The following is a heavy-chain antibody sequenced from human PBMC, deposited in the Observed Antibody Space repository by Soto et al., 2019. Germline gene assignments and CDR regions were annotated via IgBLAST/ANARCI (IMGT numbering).Heavy chain of an antibody. Sequence: GGSLRLSCAASGFTFSSYWMSWVRQAPGKGLEWVAIIKQDGSERYYVDSVKGRFTISRDNAKNSLYLQMSSLRVEDTALYYCARSSGWLHDYWGQGTLVTVSS. D-gene: IGHD6-19*01. J-gene: IGHJ4*02. CDR3: ARSSGWLHDY. CDR2: IKQDGSER. CDR1: GFTFSSYW. V-gene: IGHV3-7*01.